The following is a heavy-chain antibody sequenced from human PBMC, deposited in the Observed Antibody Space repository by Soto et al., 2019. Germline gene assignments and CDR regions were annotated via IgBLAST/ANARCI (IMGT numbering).Heavy chain of an antibody. J-gene: IGHJ1*01. CDR3: TTGPGDSVVVEDECFQH. D-gene: IGHD2-15*01. CDR1: GFTFSNAW. V-gene: IGHV3-15*01. Sequence: EVQLVESGGGLVKPGGSLRLSCAASGFTFSNAWMSWVRQAPGKGLEWVGRIKSKTDGGTTDYAAPVKGRFTISRDESKNTLYLQMNSLKTEDTAVYYCTTGPGDSVVVEDECFQHWGQGTLVTVSS. CDR2: IKSKTDGGTT.